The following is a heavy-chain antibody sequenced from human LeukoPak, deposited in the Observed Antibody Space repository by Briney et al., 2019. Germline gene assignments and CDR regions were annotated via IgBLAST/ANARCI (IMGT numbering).Heavy chain of an antibody. CDR2: ISSSSSTI. CDR1: GFTFSSYR. D-gene: IGHD3-10*01. Sequence: PGGSLRLSCAASGFTFSSYRMKWVRQAPGRGLEWVSYISSSSSTIYYADSVKGRFTISRGNAKNSLYLQMNSLRAEDTAVYYCARDLDGSGSYPYYYYYGMDVWGQGTTVTVSS. V-gene: IGHV3-48*01. J-gene: IGHJ6*02. CDR3: ARDLDGSGSYPYYYYYGMDV.